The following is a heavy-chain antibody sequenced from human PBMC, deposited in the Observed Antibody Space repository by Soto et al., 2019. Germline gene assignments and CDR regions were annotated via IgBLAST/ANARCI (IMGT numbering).Heavy chain of an antibody. CDR2: INWNSGNI. CDR3: AKSSGGACCSYYMDV. J-gene: IGHJ6*03. D-gene: IGHD2-21*02. V-gene: IGHV3-9*01. CDR1: GFTFDDYA. Sequence: EVQLVESGGGVVQPGRSLRLSCAASGFTFDDYAMHWVRQAPGKGLEWVSGINWNSGNIGYADSVKGRFTISRDNAKNSLYLQMNSLRAEDTALYYCAKSSGGACCSYYMDVWGKGTTVTVSS.